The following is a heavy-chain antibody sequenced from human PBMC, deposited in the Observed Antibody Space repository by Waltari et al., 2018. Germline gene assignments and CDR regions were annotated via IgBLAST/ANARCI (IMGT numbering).Heavy chain of an antibody. CDR3: AKGGNYFDY. D-gene: IGHD5-12*01. Sequence: QVQLVESGGGVVQPGRSLRLSCAASGFTFSNSGMHWVRQAPGKGLEWVAVLSYDGSNKYYGDSAKGRFTISRDNSKNTLYLQMNSLKPEDTAVYFCAKGGNYFDYWGQGTLVTVSS. CDR1: GFTFSNSG. CDR2: LSYDGSNK. V-gene: IGHV3-30*18. J-gene: IGHJ4*02.